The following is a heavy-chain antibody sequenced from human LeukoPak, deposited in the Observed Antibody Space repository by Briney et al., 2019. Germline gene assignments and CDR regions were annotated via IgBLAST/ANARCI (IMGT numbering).Heavy chain of an antibody. CDR1: GFTFSTYW. D-gene: IGHD6-13*01. CDR2: IKQDGSEK. J-gene: IGHJ4*02. CDR3: ASGQQLGY. Sequence: GGSLRLSCAASGFTFSTYWMSWVRQAPGKGLEWVANIKQDGSEKCYVDSVKGRFTISRDNAKNSLYLQMDSLRGEDTAVYYCASGQQLGYWGQGTLVTVSS. V-gene: IGHV3-7*03.